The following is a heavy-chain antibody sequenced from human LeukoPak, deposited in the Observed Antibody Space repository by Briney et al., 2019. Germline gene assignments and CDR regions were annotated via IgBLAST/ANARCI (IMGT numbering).Heavy chain of an antibody. CDR1: GDSISNYY. J-gene: IGHJ3*02. CDR2: IYTSGST. V-gene: IGHV4-4*09. CDR3: ARGNGGNGAFDI. Sequence: PSETLSLTCTVSGDSISNYYWSWIRQPPGKGLEWIGYIYTSGSTSYNPSLKSRLTISVDTSKNQFSLKLSSVTAADTAVYYCARGNGGNGAFDIWGQGTMVTVSS. D-gene: IGHD4-23*01.